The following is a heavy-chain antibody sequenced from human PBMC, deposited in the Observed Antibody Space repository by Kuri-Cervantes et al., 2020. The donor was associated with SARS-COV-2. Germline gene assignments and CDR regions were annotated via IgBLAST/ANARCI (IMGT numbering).Heavy chain of an antibody. V-gene: IGHV3-21*01. CDR3: ARDSGYGSGSSYPAN. CDR1: GFIFSRNS. Sequence: GGSLRLSCAASGFIFSRNSMSWVRLTPGKGLEWVSFISSNSDHRRYAESVEGRFTISRDNAKNSLSLQMNSLRAEDTAVYYCARDSGYGSGSSYPANWGQGTLVTVSS. J-gene: IGHJ4*02. D-gene: IGHD3-10*01. CDR2: ISSNSDHR.